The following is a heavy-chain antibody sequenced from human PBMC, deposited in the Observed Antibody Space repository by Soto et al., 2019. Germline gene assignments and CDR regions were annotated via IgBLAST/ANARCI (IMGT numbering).Heavy chain of an antibody. CDR1: RFTFKSYA. J-gene: IGHJ4*02. Sequence: WGSMRISCASCRFTFKSYAMDWVRQAPGKGLEWVAVISYDGSNKYYADSVKGRFTISRDNSKNTLYLQMNSLRAEDTDVYYCERDEWSGQLDYWGQGTLVTVSS. CDR2: ISYDGSNK. CDR3: ERDEWSGQLDY. V-gene: IGHV3-30-3*01. D-gene: IGHD3-3*01.